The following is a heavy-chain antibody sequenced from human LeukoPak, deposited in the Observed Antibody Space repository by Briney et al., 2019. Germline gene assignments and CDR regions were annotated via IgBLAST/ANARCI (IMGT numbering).Heavy chain of an antibody. CDR2: IIPIFGTA. CDR1: GYAITSHF. V-gene: IGHV1-69*13. Sequence: GASVKVSCKTSGYAITSHFMHWVRQAPGQGLEWMGGIIPIFGTANYAQKFQGRVTITADESTSTAYMEPSSLRSEDTAVYYCARSPSALRHYYMDVWGKGTTVTVSS. J-gene: IGHJ6*03. CDR3: ARSPSALRHYYMDV.